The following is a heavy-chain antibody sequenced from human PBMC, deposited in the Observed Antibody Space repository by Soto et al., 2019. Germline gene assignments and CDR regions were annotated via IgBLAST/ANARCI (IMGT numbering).Heavy chain of an antibody. CDR2: ISYDGDYT. J-gene: IGHJ3*01. Sequence: QVQLVESGGGVVQPGRSLTLSCVVSGVTFRTYGIHWVRQAPGKGLEWVAVISYDGDYTSYADSVKGRFTISRDNSKNTIYLQLTSLGAEDTALYYCAKSDRGVFGVVMSPALDPLDVWGQGTMVAVS. V-gene: IGHV3-30*18. CDR3: AKSDRGVFGVVMSPALDPLDV. CDR1: GVTFRTYG. D-gene: IGHD3-3*01.